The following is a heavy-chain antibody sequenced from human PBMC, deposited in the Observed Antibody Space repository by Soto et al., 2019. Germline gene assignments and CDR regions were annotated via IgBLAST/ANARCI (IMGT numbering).Heavy chain of an antibody. Sequence: QVQLVQSGAEVKKPGASVKVSCKASGDTFTDYYIHWVRQAPGQGLEWMGTVNPSGGHTTYAQHFLGRMTMTRDTSTSTLYMELPSLTSEDTAIYYCARGGHVVVVTAALDYWGQGTLVTVPS. J-gene: IGHJ4*02. CDR1: GDTFTDYY. CDR2: VNPSGGHT. V-gene: IGHV1-46*01. CDR3: ARGGHVVVVTAALDY. D-gene: IGHD2-21*02.